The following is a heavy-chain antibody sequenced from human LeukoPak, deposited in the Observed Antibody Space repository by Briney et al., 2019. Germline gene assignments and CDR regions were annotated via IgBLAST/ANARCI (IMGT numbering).Heavy chain of an antibody. CDR2: INPNSGGT. D-gene: IGHD5-18*01. CDR3: ARVIGSGYSYGHTDY. CDR1: GYTFTGYY. J-gene: IGHJ4*02. Sequence: GASVKVSCKASGYTFTGYYMHWVRQAPGQGLEWMGWINPNSGGTNYAQKFQGRVTMTRDTSISTAYMELSRLRSDDTAVYYCARVIGSGYSYGHTDYWGQGTLVTVSS. V-gene: IGHV1-2*02.